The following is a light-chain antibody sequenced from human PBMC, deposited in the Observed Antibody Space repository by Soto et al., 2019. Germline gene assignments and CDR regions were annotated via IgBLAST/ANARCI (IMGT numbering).Light chain of an antibody. CDR3: QQYGGSPWT. CDR1: QSVSVNS. Sequence: EIVLTQSPGTLSLSPGERATLSCRASQSVSVNSLAWYQQKGGQAPRLLIYAASTRATGVPDRFSGTGSGTDFALTISRLETDDSAVYYCQQYGGSPWTFGQGTKVEIK. J-gene: IGKJ1*01. CDR2: AAS. V-gene: IGKV3-20*01.